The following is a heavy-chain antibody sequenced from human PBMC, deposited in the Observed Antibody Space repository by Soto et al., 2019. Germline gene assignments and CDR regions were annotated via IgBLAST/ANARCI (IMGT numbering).Heavy chain of an antibody. CDR3: SKDTNFIAAAGTHFDY. Sequence: QVQLVESGGGVVQPGRSLRLSCAASGFTFSSYGMHWVRQAPGKGLEWVAVISYDGSNKYYADSVKGRFTISRDNSKNTLYLQINSLRSEDTALYYCSKDTNFIAAAGTHFDYWGQGTLVTVSS. CDR1: GFTFSSYG. D-gene: IGHD6-13*01. V-gene: IGHV3-30*18. CDR2: ISYDGSNK. J-gene: IGHJ4*02.